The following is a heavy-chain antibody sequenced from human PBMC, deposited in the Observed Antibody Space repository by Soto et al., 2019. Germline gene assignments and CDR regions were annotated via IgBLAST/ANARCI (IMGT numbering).Heavy chain of an antibody. Sequence: SETLSLTCXVSGYSISSGYYWGWIRQPPGKGLGWIGSIYHSGSTYYNPSLKSRVTISVDTSKNQFSLKLSSVTAADTAVYYCARGVPYYYDSSSCAFDIWGQGTMVTVSS. CDR2: IYHSGST. J-gene: IGHJ3*02. D-gene: IGHD3-22*01. CDR1: GYSISSGYY. CDR3: ARGVPYYYDSSSCAFDI. V-gene: IGHV4-38-2*02.